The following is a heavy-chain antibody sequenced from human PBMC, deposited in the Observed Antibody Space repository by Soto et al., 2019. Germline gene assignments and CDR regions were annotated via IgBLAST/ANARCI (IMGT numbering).Heavy chain of an antibody. V-gene: IGHV3-23*01. Sequence: PGGSRRLSCARSGFTLGSYAMNWVRQAPGKGPGWVSGISASGDRAYHANSVKGRFTISRDNSKNTLYLQVNSLRAEATAVYYCTKGYGASNSPFDYWGQGTQVTVSS. CDR3: TKGYGASNSPFDY. J-gene: IGHJ4*02. D-gene: IGHD5-12*01. CDR1: GFTLGSYA. CDR2: ISASGDRA.